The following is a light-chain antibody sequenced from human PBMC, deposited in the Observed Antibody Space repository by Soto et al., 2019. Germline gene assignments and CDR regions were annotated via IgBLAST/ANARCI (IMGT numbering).Light chain of an antibody. CDR3: NSLSAAGSSYV. CDR1: SSDVGSHNH. J-gene: IGLJ1*01. Sequence: QSALTQPASVSGSPGQSIAISCTGTSSDVGSHNHVSWYQQYPGKAPKLIIYEVFNRPSGVSARFSGSKFGSTASLTISGLQAEDEADYYCNSLSAAGSSYVFGPGTRSPS. V-gene: IGLV2-14*01. CDR2: EVF.